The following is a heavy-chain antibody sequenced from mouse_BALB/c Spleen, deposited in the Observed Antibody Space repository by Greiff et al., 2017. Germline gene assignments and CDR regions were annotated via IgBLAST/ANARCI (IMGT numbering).Heavy chain of an antibody. J-gene: IGHJ4*01. V-gene: IGHV5-17*02. D-gene: IGHD1-2*01. Sequence: EVQLVESGGGLVQPGGSRKLSCAASGFTFSSFGMHWVRQAPEKGLEWVAYISSGSSTIYYADTVKGRSTISRDKPKNTLFLQMTSLRSEDTAMYYCARELRLRAMDYWGQGTSVTVSS. CDR2: ISSGSSTI. CDR1: GFTFSSFG. CDR3: ARELRLRAMDY.